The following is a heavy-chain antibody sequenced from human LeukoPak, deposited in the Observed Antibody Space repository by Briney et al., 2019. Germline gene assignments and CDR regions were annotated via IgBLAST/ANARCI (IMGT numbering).Heavy chain of an antibody. Sequence: PGGSLRLSCAASGFTFSSYGMHRVRQAPGKGLEWVPVISYDGSNKYYADSVKGRFTISRDNSKNTLSLQMISLRAEDTAVYYCAGQYSSCWYDVGNYYYGMDVWGQGTTVTVSS. CDR2: ISYDGSNK. V-gene: IGHV3-30*03. D-gene: IGHD6-19*01. CDR3: AGQYSSCWYDVGNYYYGMDV. J-gene: IGHJ6*02. CDR1: GFTFSSYG.